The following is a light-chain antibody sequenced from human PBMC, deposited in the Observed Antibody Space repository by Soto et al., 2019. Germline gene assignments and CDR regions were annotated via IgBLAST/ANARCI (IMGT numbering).Light chain of an antibody. V-gene: IGLV2-14*03. CDR1: SSDVGGYNY. CDR2: EVT. CDR3: SSFTSSSTRV. J-gene: IGLJ1*01. Sequence: QSALTQPASVSGSPGQSITISCTGTSSDVGGYNYVSWYQQHPGKAPKLIIYEVTYRPSRVSDRFSGSKSDNTASLTIAGLQFEDEAYYFCSSFTSSSTRVFGTGTKLTVL.